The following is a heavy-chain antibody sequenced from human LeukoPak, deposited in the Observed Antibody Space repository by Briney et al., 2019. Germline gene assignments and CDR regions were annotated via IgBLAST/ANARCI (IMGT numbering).Heavy chain of an antibody. V-gene: IGHV1-8*01. J-gene: IGHJ4*02. Sequence: ASVKVSCKASGYTFTSYDINWVRQATGQGLEWMGWMNPNSGNTGYAQKFQGRVTMTRDTSISTAYMELSRLRSDDTAVYYCAREDYYDSSGPTLFDYWGQGTLVTVSS. CDR1: GYTFTSYD. D-gene: IGHD3-22*01. CDR2: MNPNSGNT. CDR3: AREDYYDSSGPTLFDY.